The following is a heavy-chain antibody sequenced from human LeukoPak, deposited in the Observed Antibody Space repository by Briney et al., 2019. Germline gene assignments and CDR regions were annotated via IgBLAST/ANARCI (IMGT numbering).Heavy chain of an antibody. CDR2: ISSSSSYI. J-gene: IGHJ4*02. CDR3: AALQGYSDGFGHYFDY. CDR1: GFTFSSYS. V-gene: IGHV3-21*01. Sequence: GGSLRLSCAASGFTFSSYSMHWVRQAPGKGLEWVSSISSSSSYIYYADSVKGRFTISRDNAKNSLYLQMNSLRAEDTAVYCCAALQGYSDGFGHYFDYWGQGTLVTVSS. D-gene: IGHD5-18*01.